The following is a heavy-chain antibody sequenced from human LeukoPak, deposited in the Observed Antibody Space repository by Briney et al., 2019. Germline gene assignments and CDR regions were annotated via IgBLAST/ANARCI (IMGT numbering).Heavy chain of an antibody. J-gene: IGHJ3*02. CDR3: ATEEYYYDSSGYYYGSAFDI. CDR1: GFTLSSYA. Sequence: GGSLRLSCAASGFTLSSYAMSWVRQAPGKGLVWVSAISGSGDSTYYADSVKGRFTISRDNSKNTLYLQMNSLRAEDTAVYYCATEEYYYDSSGYYYGSAFDIWGQGTMVTVSS. CDR2: ISGSGDST. V-gene: IGHV3-23*01. D-gene: IGHD3-22*01.